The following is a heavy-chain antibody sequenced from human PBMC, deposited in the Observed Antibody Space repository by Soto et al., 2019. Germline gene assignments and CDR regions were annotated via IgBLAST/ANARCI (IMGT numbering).Heavy chain of an antibody. D-gene: IGHD3-22*01. Sequence: GGSLRLSCAASGFTFSSYAMSWVRQAPGKGLEWVSAIIGSGGSTYYADSVKGRFTISRDNSKNTLYLQMNSLRAEDTAVYYCARAIKVYYYDSSGYYPYYFDYWGQGTLVTVSS. J-gene: IGHJ4*02. CDR1: GFTFSSYA. CDR3: ARAIKVYYYDSSGYYPYYFDY. CDR2: IIGSGGST. V-gene: IGHV3-23*01.